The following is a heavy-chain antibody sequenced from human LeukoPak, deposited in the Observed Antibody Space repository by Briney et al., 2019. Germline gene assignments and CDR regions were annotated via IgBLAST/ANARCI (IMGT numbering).Heavy chain of an antibody. Sequence: ASVKVSCRASGYTFTGYYMHWVRQAPGQGLEWMGWINPNSGGTNYAQKFQGRVTMTRDTSISTAYMELSRLRSDDTAVYYCARGGRYYDFWSGYFRLDYWGQGTLVTVSS. CDR3: ARGGRYYDFWSGYFRLDY. CDR2: INPNSGGT. CDR1: GYTFTGYY. V-gene: IGHV1-2*02. J-gene: IGHJ4*02. D-gene: IGHD3-3*01.